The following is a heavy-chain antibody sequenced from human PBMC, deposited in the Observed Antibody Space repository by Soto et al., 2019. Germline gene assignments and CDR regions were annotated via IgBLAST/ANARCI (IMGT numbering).Heavy chain of an antibody. CDR3: ARVPTGGYDWN. V-gene: IGHV3-74*01. J-gene: IGHJ4*02. D-gene: IGHD5-12*01. CDR1: GFTFTTYW. Sequence: EVQLVESGGGLVQPGGSLRLSCAASGFTFTTYWMHWVRQAPGTGLMWVSRINSDGTTTNYADSVKGRFTISRDNAKNTVYLQMDSLRPEDTAVYYCARVPTGGYDWNWGQGTLVTVSS. CDR2: INSDGTTT.